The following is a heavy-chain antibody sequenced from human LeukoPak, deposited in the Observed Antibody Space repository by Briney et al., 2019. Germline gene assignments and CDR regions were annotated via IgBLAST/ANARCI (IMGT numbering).Heavy chain of an antibody. CDR1: GGSISSYY. Sequence: SETLSLTCTVSGGSISSYYWSWLRQPPGKGLEWIGYTYYSGSTNYNPSLKSRVTISVDTSKNQFSLKLSSVTAADTAVYYCARDPAFRFWGQGTLVTVSS. CDR2: TYYSGST. CDR3: ARDPAFRF. D-gene: IGHD3-16*01. V-gene: IGHV4-59*01. J-gene: IGHJ4*02.